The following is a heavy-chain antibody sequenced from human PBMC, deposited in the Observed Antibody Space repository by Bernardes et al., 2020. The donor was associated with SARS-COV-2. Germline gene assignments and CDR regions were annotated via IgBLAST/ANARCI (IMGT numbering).Heavy chain of an antibody. Sequence: EGSLRLSCAASGFSFSKYAMSWVRQAPGKGLEWVSGISGSGGGTSYGNSVKGRLTISRDNSKNTLYLQMNSLRAEDTAVYYCARDRVWASSWPLHEGPYGFDIWGQGTMVTVSS. J-gene: IGHJ3*02. CDR3: ARDRVWASSWPLHEGPYGFDI. CDR2: ISGSGGGT. D-gene: IGHD6-13*01. CDR1: GFSFSKYA. V-gene: IGHV3-23*01.